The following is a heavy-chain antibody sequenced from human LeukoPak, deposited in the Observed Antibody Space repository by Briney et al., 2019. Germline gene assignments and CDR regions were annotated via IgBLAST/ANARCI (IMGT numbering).Heavy chain of an antibody. J-gene: IGHJ4*02. CDR1: RFTFSSFW. Sequence: PGGSLRLSCAASRFTFSSFWMHWVRQALGKGLVWVSRIASDGSGTGYADSVKGRFTISRDNAKNTLYLQMNSLRADDTAVYYCARAGYSYGLDYWGQGTLVTVSS. D-gene: IGHD5-18*01. CDR3: ARAGYSYGLDY. CDR2: IASDGSGT. V-gene: IGHV3-74*01.